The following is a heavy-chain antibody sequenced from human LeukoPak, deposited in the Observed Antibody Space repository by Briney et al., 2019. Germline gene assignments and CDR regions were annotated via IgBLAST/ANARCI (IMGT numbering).Heavy chain of an antibody. CDR2: VKLDGSEK. V-gene: IGHV3-7*01. J-gene: IGHJ4*02. D-gene: IGHD3-22*01. Sequence: PGGSLRLSCAASGFTFSDYWMSWVGQPPGKGLEWVANVKLDGSEKYYVDSVKGRFTISRDNAKNSLYLQMNSLRAEDTVVSYCARGGYYDSSGYHYFDYWGQGTLATVSS. CDR3: ARGGYYDSSGYHYFDY. CDR1: GFTFSDYW.